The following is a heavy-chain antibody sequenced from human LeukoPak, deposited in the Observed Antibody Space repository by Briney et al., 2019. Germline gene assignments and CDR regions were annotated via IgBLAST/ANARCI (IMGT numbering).Heavy chain of an antibody. J-gene: IGHJ4*02. CDR2: IIPIFGIA. V-gene: IGHV1-69*04. Sequence: GASVKVSCKASGGTFCSYAISWVRQAPGQGLEWMGRIIPIFGIANYAQKFQGRVTITADKSTSTAYMELSSLRSEDTAVYYCARVGGHYYDSSLFDYWGQGTLVTVSS. CDR3: ARVGGHYYDSSLFDY. D-gene: IGHD3-22*01. CDR1: GGTFCSYA.